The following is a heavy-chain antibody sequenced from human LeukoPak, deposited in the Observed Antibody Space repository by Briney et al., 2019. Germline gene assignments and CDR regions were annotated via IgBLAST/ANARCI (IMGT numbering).Heavy chain of an antibody. J-gene: IGHJ3*02. CDR1: GFTFSSYG. CDR2: IWYDGSNK. CDR3: ARDRGYAFDI. Sequence: GGSLRLSCAASGFTFSSYGMHWVRQAPGKGLEWLAVIWYDGSNKYYADSVKGRFTISRDNSKNTLYLQMNSLRAEDTAVYYCARDRGYAFDIWGQGTMVTVSS. D-gene: IGHD5-12*01. V-gene: IGHV3-33*01.